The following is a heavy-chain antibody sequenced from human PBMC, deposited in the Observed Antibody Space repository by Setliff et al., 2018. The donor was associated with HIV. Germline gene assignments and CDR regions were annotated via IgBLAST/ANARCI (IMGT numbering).Heavy chain of an antibody. CDR3: ARGGHYSGTYLPRDYYMDV. CDR2: INPNSGGT. J-gene: IGHJ6*03. D-gene: IGHD1-26*01. Sequence: ASVKVSCKASGYTFNFFYMHWVRQAPGQGLEWMGWINPNSGGTNYAQKFQDRVTMTRDTSTSTVYMDLSSLRSEDTAVYYCARGGHYSGTYLPRDYYMDVWGKGTTVTVSS. V-gene: IGHV1-2*02. CDR1: GYTFNFFY.